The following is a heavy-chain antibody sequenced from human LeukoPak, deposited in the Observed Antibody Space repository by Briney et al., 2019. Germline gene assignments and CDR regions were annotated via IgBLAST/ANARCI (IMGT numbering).Heavy chain of an antibody. CDR2: IRYDGSNK. J-gene: IGHJ6*03. CDR1: GFTFSSYG. D-gene: IGHD2-15*01. V-gene: IGHV3-30*02. Sequence: GGSLRLSCAASGFTFSSYGMHWVRQAPGKGLEWVAFIRYDGSNKYYADSVKGRFTISRDNSKNTLYLQMNSLRAEDTAVYYCAKNGDRGAYCSGGSCYPYYYYYMDVWGKGTTVTISS. CDR3: AKNGDRGAYCSGGSCYPYYYYYMDV.